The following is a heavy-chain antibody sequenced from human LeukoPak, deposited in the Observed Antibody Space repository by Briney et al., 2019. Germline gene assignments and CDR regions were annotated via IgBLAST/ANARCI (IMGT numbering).Heavy chain of an antibody. CDR1: GYSISSGYY. V-gene: IGHV4-38-2*02. J-gene: IGHJ4*02. CDR3: ARSFSGFDSDFDY. CDR2: IYHSGST. D-gene: IGHD5-12*01. Sequence: SETLSLTCTVSGYSISSGYYWTWIRQPPGKGLEWIGNIYHSGSTYYNPSLKSRITISMDTSKNHFSLKLSSVTAADTALYYCARSFSGFDSDFDYWGQGTLVTVSS.